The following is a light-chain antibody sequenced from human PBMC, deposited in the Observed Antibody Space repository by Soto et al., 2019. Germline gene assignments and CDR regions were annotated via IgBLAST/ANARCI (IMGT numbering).Light chain of an antibody. Sequence: EIVMTQSPATLSVSPGERATLSCRASQSVSSNLAWYQQKPGQAPRLLSYGASTRATGIPARFSGSGSGTEFTLTISSLQSEDFAVYYCQQYKNWLITFGQGTRLEIK. CDR3: QQYKNWLIT. CDR1: QSVSSN. J-gene: IGKJ5*01. V-gene: IGKV3-15*01. CDR2: GAS.